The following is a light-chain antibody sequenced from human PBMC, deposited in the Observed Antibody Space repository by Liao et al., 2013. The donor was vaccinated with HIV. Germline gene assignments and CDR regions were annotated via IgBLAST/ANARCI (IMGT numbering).Light chain of an antibody. J-gene: IGLJ3*02. V-gene: IGLV3-1*01. CDR1: KLGGVD. CDR3: QAWYSSTGV. Sequence: SYELSQPPSVSVSPGQTANITCSGHKLGGVDIPPGINTSQASPLVVVIYQDHRRPSGIPERFSASNSGNTATLTISATQAVDAADYYCQAWYSSTGVFGGGTEADR. CDR2: QDH.